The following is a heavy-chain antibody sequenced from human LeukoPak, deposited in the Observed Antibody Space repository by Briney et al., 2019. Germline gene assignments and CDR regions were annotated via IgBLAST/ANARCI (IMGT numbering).Heavy chain of an antibody. V-gene: IGHV4-39*01. J-gene: IGHJ4*02. CDR2: IYYSGST. D-gene: IGHD3-9*01. CDR1: GGSISSSSYY. CDR3: ARRFADILTGYTYYFDY. Sequence: SQTLSLTCTVSGGSISSSSYYWGWIRQPPGKGLEWIGSIYYSGSTYYNPSLKSRVTISVDTSKNQFSLKLSSVTAADTAVYYCARRFADILTGYTYYFDYWGQGTLVTVSS.